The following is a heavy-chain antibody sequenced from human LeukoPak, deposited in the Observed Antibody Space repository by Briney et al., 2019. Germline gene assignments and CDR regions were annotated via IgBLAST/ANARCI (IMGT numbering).Heavy chain of an antibody. CDR3: AREISSGWYG. V-gene: IGHV1-69*13. J-gene: IGHJ4*02. CDR2: IIPIFGTA. CDR1: GGTFIIYA. D-gene: IGHD6-19*01. Sequence: SVTVSCTASGGTFIIYAISWVRQAPGQGVEWMGGIIPIFGTANYAQKFHGTVTITADESTSTAYMELSSLRSEDTAVYYCAREISSGWYGWGQGTLVTVSS.